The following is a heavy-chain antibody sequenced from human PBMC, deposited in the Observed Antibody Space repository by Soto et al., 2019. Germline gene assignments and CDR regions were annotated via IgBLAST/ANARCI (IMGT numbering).Heavy chain of an antibody. CDR2: INHSGST. J-gene: IGHJ4*02. D-gene: IGHD2-2*02. CDR1: GGSFSGYY. V-gene: IGHV4-34*01. CDR3: ARCRDVVVPAAINFDY. Sequence: SETLSLTCAVYGGSFSGYYWSWIRQPPGKGLEWIGEINHSGSTNYNPSLKSRVTISVDTSKNQFPLKLSSVTAADTAVYYCARCRDVVVPAAINFDYWGQGTLVTVSS.